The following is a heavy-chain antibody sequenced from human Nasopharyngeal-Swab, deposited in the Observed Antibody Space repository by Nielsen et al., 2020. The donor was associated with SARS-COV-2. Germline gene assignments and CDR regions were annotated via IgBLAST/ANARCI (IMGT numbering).Heavy chain of an antibody. Sequence: GESLKISCAASGFTFSSYGMHWVRQAPGKGLEWVAFIRYDGSNKYYADSVKGRFTISRDNSKNTLYLQMNSLRAEDTAVYYCAKGVGPRDGYFGLGYYYMDVWGKGTTVTVSS. D-gene: IGHD5-24*01. CDR1: GFTFSSYG. CDR2: IRYDGSNK. CDR3: AKGVGPRDGYFGLGYYYMDV. V-gene: IGHV3-30*02. J-gene: IGHJ6*03.